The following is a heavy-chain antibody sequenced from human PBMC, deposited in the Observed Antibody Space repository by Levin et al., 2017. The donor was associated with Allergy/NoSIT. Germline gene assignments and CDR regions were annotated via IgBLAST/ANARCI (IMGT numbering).Heavy chain of an antibody. D-gene: IGHD3-16*01. V-gene: IGHV3-30*18. CDR2: ISSDGSNK. Sequence: GESLKISCAASGFAFRSYGMHWVRQAPGKGLEWVAVISSDGSNKYYADSVKGRFTISRDNSKNTLYLQMNSLRAEDTAVYYCAKDWVRFDYWGQGTLVTGSS. CDR3: AKDWVRFDY. J-gene: IGHJ4*02. CDR1: GFAFRSYG.